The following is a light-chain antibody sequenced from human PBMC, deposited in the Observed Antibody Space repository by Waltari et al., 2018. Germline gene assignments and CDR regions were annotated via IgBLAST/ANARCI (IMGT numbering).Light chain of an antibody. Sequence: QSALTQPASVSGSPGQSITISCTGTSRDVGAYDWVSWYQPHPGKAPKVVIFDVSYRPSGVSNRFSGSKSGNTASLTISGLQAEDEADYYCTSYTSRHSLVFGTGTKVTVL. CDR3: TSYTSRHSLV. CDR1: SRDVGAYDW. J-gene: IGLJ1*01. V-gene: IGLV2-14*03. CDR2: DVS.